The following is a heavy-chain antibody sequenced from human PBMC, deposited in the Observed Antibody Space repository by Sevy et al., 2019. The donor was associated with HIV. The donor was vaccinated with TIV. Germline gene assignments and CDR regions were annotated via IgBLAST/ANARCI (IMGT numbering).Heavy chain of an antibody. V-gene: IGHV3-72*01. Sequence: GGSLRLSCSTSGFNFSEHFMEWVRQAPGKGLEWIGRCRNKPDRFTTEYAASVKGRFTISRDDSKSSLYLQMSGLQADDTDLYFCVRADKNFCLDFWGQGTLVTVSS. J-gene: IGHJ4*02. CDR1: GFNFSEHF. CDR2: CRNKPDRFTT. CDR3: VRADKNFCLDF.